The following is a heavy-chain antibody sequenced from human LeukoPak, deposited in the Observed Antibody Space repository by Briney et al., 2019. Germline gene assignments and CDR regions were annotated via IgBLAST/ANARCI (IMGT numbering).Heavy chain of an antibody. V-gene: IGHV4-34*01. CDR2: INHSGSA. CDR1: DGSFSGYY. CDR3: ARRYDILTGYYSLDY. Sequence: PSETLSLTCVVYDGSFSGYYWSWIRQPPGKGLEWIGEINHSGSANYNPSLKSRVTISVDTSKNQFSLKLSSVTAADTAVYYCARRYDILTGYYSLDYWGQGTLVTVSS. D-gene: IGHD3-9*01. J-gene: IGHJ4*02.